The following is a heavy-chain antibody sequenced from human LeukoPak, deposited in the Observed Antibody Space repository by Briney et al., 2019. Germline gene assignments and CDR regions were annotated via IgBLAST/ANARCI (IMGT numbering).Heavy chain of an antibody. CDR3: ARGRGKTGYYGLGLVDY. D-gene: IGHD3-9*01. CDR2: IYTSGST. Sequence: SETLSLTCTVSGYSISSGYYWGWIRQPAGKGLEWIGRIYTSGSTNYNPSLKSRVTISVDTSKNQFSLKLSSVTAADTAVYYCARGRGKTGYYGLGLVDYWGQGTLVTVSS. CDR1: GYSISSGYY. V-gene: IGHV4-61*02. J-gene: IGHJ4*02.